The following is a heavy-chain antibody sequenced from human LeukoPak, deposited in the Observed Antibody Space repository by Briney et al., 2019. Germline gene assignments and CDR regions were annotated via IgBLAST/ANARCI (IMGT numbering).Heavy chain of an antibody. Sequence: SETLSLTCTASGDSINSYYWSWIRQPPGKGLEWIGYIYYSGSTNYNPSLKSRVTISVDTSKNQFSLKLSSVTAADTAVYYCARDVAFDPWGQGTLVTVSS. CDR3: ARDVAFDP. CDR2: IYYSGST. CDR1: GDSINSYY. V-gene: IGHV4-59*01. D-gene: IGHD2-15*01. J-gene: IGHJ5*02.